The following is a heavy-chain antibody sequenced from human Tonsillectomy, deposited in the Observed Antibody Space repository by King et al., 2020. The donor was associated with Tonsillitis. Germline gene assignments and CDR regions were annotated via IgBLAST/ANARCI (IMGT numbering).Heavy chain of an antibody. J-gene: IGHJ6*02. D-gene: IGHD1-1*01. CDR2: INPMNGDS. Sequence: QLVQSGAEVKKPGASVNVSCKASGYAFSGYYIHWVRQAPGQGLEWMGRINPMNGDSNYEQKFQGRVTMTRDTSISKAYMELSRLTSDDPAVFYCAITTDYYNYGMDVWGQGTTVTVSS. V-gene: IGHV1-2*02. CDR3: AITTDYYNYGMDV. CDR1: GYAFSGYY.